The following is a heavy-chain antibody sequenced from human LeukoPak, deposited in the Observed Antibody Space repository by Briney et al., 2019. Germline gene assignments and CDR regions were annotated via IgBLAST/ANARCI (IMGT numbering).Heavy chain of an antibody. J-gene: IGHJ5*02. Sequence: SETLSLTCAVYGVSINSSSWWSWVRQSPGKGLEWIGDIGHSGGTNYNPSLKSRVTVSVDTSKNQFSLSLTSVTAADTAVYFCARGNRRLGYYGSGSRLPYDSWGQGTLVTVSS. CDR1: GVSINSSSW. CDR3: ARGNRRLGYYGSGSRLPYDS. D-gene: IGHD3-10*01. CDR2: IGHSGGT. V-gene: IGHV4-4*02.